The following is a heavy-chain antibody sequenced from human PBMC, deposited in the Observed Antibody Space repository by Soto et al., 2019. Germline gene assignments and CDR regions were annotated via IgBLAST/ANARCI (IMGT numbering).Heavy chain of an antibody. CDR1: GFTFSNVW. V-gene: IGHV3-15*07. Sequence: GGSLRLSCAASGFTFSNVWMNWVRQAPGKGLEWVGRIKTKTDGGTRDYAAPVKGRFTISRDDSKNTLYLQMNSLKTEDTAVYYCTTDPIYDYLRDSWGQGTLVTVSS. CDR3: TTDPIYDYLRDS. J-gene: IGHJ4*02. D-gene: IGHD4-17*01. CDR2: IKTKTDGGTR.